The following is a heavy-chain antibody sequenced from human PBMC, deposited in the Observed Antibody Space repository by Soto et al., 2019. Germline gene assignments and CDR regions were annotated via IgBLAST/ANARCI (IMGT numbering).Heavy chain of an antibody. CDR3: ARDGAEGGYFDY. Sequence: QVQLVESGGGVVQPGRSLRLSCAASGFTFRGYAMHWVRQAPGKGLEWLAVISYDGTNKYYGDSVKGRFTISRDNSKNTLYLQMNRLRTEETAVYFCARDGAEGGYFDYWGQGTLVTVSS. D-gene: IGHD3-10*01. J-gene: IGHJ4*02. V-gene: IGHV3-30-3*01. CDR2: ISYDGTNK. CDR1: GFTFRGYA.